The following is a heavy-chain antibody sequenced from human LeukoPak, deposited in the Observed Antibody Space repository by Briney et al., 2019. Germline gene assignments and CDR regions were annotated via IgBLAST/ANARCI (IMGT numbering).Heavy chain of an antibody. V-gene: IGHV1-2*04. CDR3: ARGAAAAGRKGNWFDP. CDR1: GYTFTGYY. J-gene: IGHJ5*02. CDR2: INPNSGGT. D-gene: IGHD6-13*01. Sequence: ASVKVSRKASGYTFTGYYMHWVRQAPGQGLEWMGWINPNSGGTNYAQKFQGWVTMTRDTSISTAYMELSRLRSDDTAVYYCARGAAAAGRKGNWFDPWGQGTLVTVSS.